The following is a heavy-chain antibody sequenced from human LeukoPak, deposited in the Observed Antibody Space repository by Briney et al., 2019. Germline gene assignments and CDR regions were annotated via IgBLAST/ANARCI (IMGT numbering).Heavy chain of an antibody. Sequence: ASVKVSCKASGYTFTGYYMHWVRQAPGQGLEWMGWINPNSGGTNYAQKFQGRVTMTRDTSISTAYMELSRLRSDDTAVYYCARAEGVVTEPLPLYYFDYWGQGTLVTVSS. J-gene: IGHJ4*02. CDR1: GYTFTGYY. CDR3: ARAEGVVTEPLPLYYFDY. CDR2: INPNSGGT. V-gene: IGHV1-2*02. D-gene: IGHD4-23*01.